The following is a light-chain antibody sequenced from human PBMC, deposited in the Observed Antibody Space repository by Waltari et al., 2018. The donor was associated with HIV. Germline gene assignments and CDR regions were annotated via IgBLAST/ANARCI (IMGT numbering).Light chain of an antibody. Sequence: DIHMTQSPPTLTASVGDRVHITCRTSQTVGDWLAWYQQKPGGAPSLLIYRATDVESGVPSRFSGSASGTDFTLAIDSLHPDDFATYYCHQYSDYLGSFGQGTRVELK. V-gene: IGKV1-5*03. J-gene: IGKJ1*01. CDR2: RAT. CDR3: HQYSDYLGS. CDR1: QTVGDW.